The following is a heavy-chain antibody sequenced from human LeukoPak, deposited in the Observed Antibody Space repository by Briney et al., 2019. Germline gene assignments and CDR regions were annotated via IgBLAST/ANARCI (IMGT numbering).Heavy chain of an antibody. D-gene: IGHD2-21*02. J-gene: IGHJ4*02. V-gene: IGHV3-33*01. CDR2: IWYDGSNK. Sequence: GGSLRLSCAASGFTFSSYGMHWVRQAPGKGLEWVAVIWYDGSNKYYADSVKGRFTISRDNSKNTLYLQMNSLRAEDTAVYYCARGASAMTAFSFDYWGQGTLVTVSS. CDR3: ARGASAMTAFSFDY. CDR1: GFTFSSYG.